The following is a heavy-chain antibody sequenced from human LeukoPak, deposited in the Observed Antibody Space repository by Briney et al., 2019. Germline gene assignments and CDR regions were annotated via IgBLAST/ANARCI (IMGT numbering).Heavy chain of an antibody. CDR2: ISYDGSNK. D-gene: IGHD1-26*01. CDR1: GFTFSSYA. Sequence: GGSLRLSCAASGFTFSSYAMHWVRQAPGKGLEWVAVISYDGSNKYYADSVKGRFTISRDNSKNTLYLQMNSLRAEDTAVYYCARDGRELLGGVYFDYWGQGTLVTVSS. V-gene: IGHV3-30-3*01. J-gene: IGHJ4*02. CDR3: ARDGRELLGGVYFDY.